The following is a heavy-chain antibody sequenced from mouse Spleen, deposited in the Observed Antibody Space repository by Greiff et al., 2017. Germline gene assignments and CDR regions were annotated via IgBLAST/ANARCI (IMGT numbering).Heavy chain of an antibody. V-gene: IGHV5-17*02. D-gene: IGHD1-1*01. CDR1: GFTFSSFG. CDR3: ARSPYYGSSYSYAMDY. J-gene: IGHJ4*01. Sequence: EVQGVESGGGLVQPGGSRKLSCAASGFTFSSFGMHWVRQAPEKGLEWVAYISSGSSTIYYADTVKGRFTISRDNPKNTLFLQMTSLRSEDTAMYYCARSPYYGSSYSYAMDYWGQGTSVTVSS. CDR2: ISSGSSTI.